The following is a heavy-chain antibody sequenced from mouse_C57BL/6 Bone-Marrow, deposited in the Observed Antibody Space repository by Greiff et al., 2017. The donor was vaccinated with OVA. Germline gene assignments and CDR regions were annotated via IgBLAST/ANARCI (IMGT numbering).Heavy chain of an antibody. CDR2: INPYNGGT. CDR3: ARLCPFDY. CDR1: GYTFTDYY. J-gene: IGHJ2*01. Sequence: VQLQQSGPVLVKPGASVTMSCKASGYTFTDYYMNWVKQSHGKSLEWIGVINPYNGGTSYNQKFKGKATLTVDKSSSTAYMELNSQTSEDSAVYYSARLCPFDYWGQGTTLTVSS. V-gene: IGHV1-19*01.